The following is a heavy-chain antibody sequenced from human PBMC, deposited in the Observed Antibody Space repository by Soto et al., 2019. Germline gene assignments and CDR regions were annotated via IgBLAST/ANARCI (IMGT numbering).Heavy chain of an antibody. V-gene: IGHV3-23*01. CDR1: GFTFSSYA. CDR3: AKDSRSHPQGWFDP. J-gene: IGHJ5*02. D-gene: IGHD2-15*01. Sequence: EVQLLESGGGLVQPGESLRLSCAVSGFTFSSYAMTWVRQAPGKGLEWVSSISGSGDYTYFADSVKGRFTISRDNSKDTLYLQMSSLRVEDTAIYYCAKDSRSHPQGWFDPWGQGTLVTVSS. CDR2: ISGSGDYT.